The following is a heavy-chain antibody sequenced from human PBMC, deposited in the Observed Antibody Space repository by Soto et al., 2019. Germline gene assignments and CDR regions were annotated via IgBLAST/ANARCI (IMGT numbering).Heavy chain of an antibody. V-gene: IGHV3-23*01. D-gene: IGHD2-15*01. CDR1: GFTFSSYA. CDR3: AKAFLPCGGGNCYCVY. Sequence: GGSLRLSCAASGFTFSSYAMSWVRQAPGKGLEWVSAISGNGDDSYYADSVKGRFTISRDNSKNTLYLQMNSLRAEDTAIYYCAKAFLPCGGGNCYCVYWGQGTRVTVSS. CDR2: ISGNGDDS. J-gene: IGHJ4*02.